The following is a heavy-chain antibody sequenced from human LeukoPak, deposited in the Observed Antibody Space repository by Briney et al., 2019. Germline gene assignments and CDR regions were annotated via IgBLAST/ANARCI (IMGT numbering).Heavy chain of an antibody. CDR1: GGTFSSYA. CDR2: IIPIFGTA. V-gene: IGHV1-69*05. J-gene: IGHJ4*02. Sequence: SVKVSCKGSGGTFSSYAISWVRQAPGQGLEWMGGIIPIFGTANYAQKFQGRVTITTDESTSTAYMELSSLRSEDTAVYYCARVVPLAAGYDRAGYYFDYWGQGTLVTVSS. D-gene: IGHD3-22*01. CDR3: ARVVPLAAGYDRAGYYFDY.